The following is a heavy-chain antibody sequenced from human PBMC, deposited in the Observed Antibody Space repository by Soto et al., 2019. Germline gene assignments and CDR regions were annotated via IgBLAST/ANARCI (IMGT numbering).Heavy chain of an antibody. Sequence: PSETLSLTCTVSVDSISSGAYYWTWIRQHPGKGLEWIGYIYNIGSTYYNPSLKSRVTISLDTSKNQFSLKLSSVTAADTAVYYCARSVFPWGQGTLVTVSS. J-gene: IGHJ5*02. CDR2: IYNIGST. CDR1: VDSISSGAYY. V-gene: IGHV4-31*03. CDR3: ARSVFP.